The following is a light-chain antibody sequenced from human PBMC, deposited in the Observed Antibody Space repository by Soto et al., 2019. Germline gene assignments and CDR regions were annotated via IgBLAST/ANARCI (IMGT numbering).Light chain of an antibody. CDR1: QSVSSY. Sequence: EIVLTQSPATMSLSPGERATLSCRASQSVSSYLAWFQQKPAQAPRLLIYYASNRATGVPARFSGSGFGTYFTLSICSLEPVYCAVYYCQQRAKWPPMTFGQGTKVEIK. CDR2: YAS. V-gene: IGKV3-11*01. J-gene: IGKJ1*01. CDR3: QQRAKWPPMT.